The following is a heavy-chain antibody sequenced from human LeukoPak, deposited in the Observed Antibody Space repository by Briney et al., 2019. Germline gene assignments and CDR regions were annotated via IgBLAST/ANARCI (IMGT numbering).Heavy chain of an antibody. Sequence: GGSLTLSCAPSGFHFSTHGMNWVRHAPGKGLEWVSGISPPGDITYYADSVMGRFTISRDNSKNTLYLQMHSLRAEHTAVYYWACAGPMTTVTGFDYWGQGTLVTVSS. J-gene: IGHJ4*02. V-gene: IGHV3-23*01. D-gene: IGHD4-17*01. CDR1: GFHFSTHG. CDR3: ACAGPMTTVTGFDY. CDR2: ISPPGDIT.